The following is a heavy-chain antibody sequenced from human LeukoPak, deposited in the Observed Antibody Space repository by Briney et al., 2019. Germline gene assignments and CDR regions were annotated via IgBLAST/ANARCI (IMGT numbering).Heavy chain of an antibody. J-gene: IGHJ5*02. CDR2: IYYSGST. V-gene: IGHV4-39*01. CDR3: ARHRYYYDSSGYRWFDP. D-gene: IGHD3-22*01. CDR1: GGSISSSSYY. Sequence: SETLSLTCTVSGGSISSSSYYWGWIRQPPGKGLERIGSIYYSGSTYYNPSLKSRVTISVDTSKNQFSLKLSSVTAADTAVHYCARHRYYYDSSGYRWFDPWGQGTLVTVSS.